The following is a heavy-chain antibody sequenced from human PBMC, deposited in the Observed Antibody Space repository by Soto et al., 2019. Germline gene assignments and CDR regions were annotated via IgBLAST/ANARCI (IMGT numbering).Heavy chain of an antibody. CDR2: INHSGST. CDR1: GGSFSGYY. D-gene: IGHD3-22*01. Sequence: QVQLQHGGAGLLKPSETLSLTCAVYGGSFSGYYWSWIRQPPGKGLEWIGEINHSGSTNYNPSLKSRVTISVDTSKKQFSLKLSSVTAADTAVYYCARGRYYDSSGAIDYWGQGTLVTVSS. J-gene: IGHJ4*02. V-gene: IGHV4-34*01. CDR3: ARGRYYDSSGAIDY.